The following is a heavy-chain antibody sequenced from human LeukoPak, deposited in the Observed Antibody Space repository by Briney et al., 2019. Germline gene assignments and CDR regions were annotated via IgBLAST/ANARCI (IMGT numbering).Heavy chain of an antibody. V-gene: IGHV3-15*01. J-gene: IGHJ4*02. Sequence: GGSLRLSCAASGLSFSAYNMSWVRQAPGKGLEWVGCIKSKTDGGTTDYAAPVKGRFTISRDDSKNTLYLQMNSLKTEDTAVYYCTTEVVLWFGELFYWGQGTLVTVSS. CDR2: IKSKTDGGTT. CDR3: TTEVVLWFGELFY. D-gene: IGHD3-10*01. CDR1: GLSFSAYN.